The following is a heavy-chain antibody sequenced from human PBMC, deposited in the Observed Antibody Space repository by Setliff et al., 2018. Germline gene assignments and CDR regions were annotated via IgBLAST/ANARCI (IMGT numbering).Heavy chain of an antibody. V-gene: IGHV4-59*02. CDR1: GASVSSHY. Sequence: SETLSLTCNVSGASVSSHYWAWIRQPPGKGLEWIGYVSHSGSTDYNPSLRSRVTVSVDTSRIHFSLKLRSVTAADTAVYYCARAPGRQDYHYMELWGKGTTVTVSS. CDR2: VSHSGST. J-gene: IGHJ6*03. D-gene: IGHD2-15*01. CDR3: ARAPGRQDYHYMEL.